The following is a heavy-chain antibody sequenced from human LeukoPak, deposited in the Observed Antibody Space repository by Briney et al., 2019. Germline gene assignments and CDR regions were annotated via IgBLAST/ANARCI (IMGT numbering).Heavy chain of an antibody. CDR2: INHSGST. J-gene: IGHJ4*02. CDR1: GGSFSGYY. Sequence: PSETLSLTCAVYGGSFSGYYWSWIRQPPGKGLEWIGEINHSGSTNYNPSLKSRVTISVDTSKNQFSLKLISVTAADTAVYYCARYGYDSSGYYYGYFDDWGQGTLVTVSS. D-gene: IGHD3-22*01. V-gene: IGHV4-34*01. CDR3: ARYGYDSSGYYYGYFDD.